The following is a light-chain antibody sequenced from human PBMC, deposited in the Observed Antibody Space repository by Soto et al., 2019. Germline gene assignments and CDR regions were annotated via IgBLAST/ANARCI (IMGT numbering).Light chain of an antibody. CDR3: QQRYSTPIT. CDR2: AAS. J-gene: IGKJ5*01. CDR1: QSISIY. Sequence: DIQMTQSPSSLSASVGDRVTITCRASQSISIYLNWYQQKPGKAPKLLIYAASSLQSGVPSRFSGSGSGTDFTLTISSLQPEDFATYYCQQRYSTPITFGPGTRLEIK. V-gene: IGKV1-39*01.